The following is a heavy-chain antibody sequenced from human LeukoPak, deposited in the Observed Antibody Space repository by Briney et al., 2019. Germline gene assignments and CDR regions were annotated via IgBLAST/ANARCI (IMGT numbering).Heavy chain of an antibody. J-gene: IGHJ5*02. CDR1: GYTFTSYG. Sequence: ASVKVSCKASGYTFTSYGISWVRQAPGQGLEWMGWINPNSGGTNYAQKFQGRVTMTRDTSISTAYMELSRLRSDDTAVYYCARDGCSSTSCYPFKNWFDPWGQGTLVTVSS. D-gene: IGHD2-2*01. CDR2: INPNSGGT. CDR3: ARDGCSSTSCYPFKNWFDP. V-gene: IGHV1-2*02.